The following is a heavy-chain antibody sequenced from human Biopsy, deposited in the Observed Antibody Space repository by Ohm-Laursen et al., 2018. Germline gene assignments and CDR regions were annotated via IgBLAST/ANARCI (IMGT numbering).Heavy chain of an antibody. Sequence: GASVKVSCKASGYTFTGHSCHWVRQAPGQRLEWVGRIDPNSDDTKYAQKFQGRIAMTTDTSITTAYLEVSSLTSDDAAVFFCARAPAYGVFDVWGQGTIVTVSS. V-gene: IGHV1-2*06. CDR1: GYTFTGHS. D-gene: IGHD4/OR15-4a*01. CDR2: IDPNSDDT. J-gene: IGHJ3*01. CDR3: ARAPAYGVFDV.